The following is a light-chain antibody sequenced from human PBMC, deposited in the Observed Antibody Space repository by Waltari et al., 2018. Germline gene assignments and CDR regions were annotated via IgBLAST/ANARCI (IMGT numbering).Light chain of an antibody. Sequence: EVVLTQSPGTLPLSPGERATLFCRASQSISRYLVWYQQRPGQAPRLLIYGASIRAAGIPDSFSGSGSGTDFTLTISRLEPEDFAVYYCQNHERLPATFGQGTRLEIK. J-gene: IGKJ1*01. CDR1: QSISRY. V-gene: IGKV3-20*01. CDR2: GAS. CDR3: QNHERLPAT.